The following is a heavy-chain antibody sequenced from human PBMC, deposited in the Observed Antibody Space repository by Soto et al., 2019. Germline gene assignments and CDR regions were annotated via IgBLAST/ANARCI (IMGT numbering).Heavy chain of an antibody. J-gene: IGHJ6*02. Sequence: QITLKESGTTLVRPTQTLTLTCSYYGFSLNTNGMGVGWMRQTTGKALEWLAFIYWDEDKRYSPSLKTRLTVTTDTSKSELVLTLTNLVPLDTGTYYCAAWNYASGLDVWGPGPTVTVSS. CDR1: GFSLNTNGMG. CDR2: IYWDEDK. V-gene: IGHV2-5*02. CDR3: AAWNYASGLDV. D-gene: IGHD1-7*01.